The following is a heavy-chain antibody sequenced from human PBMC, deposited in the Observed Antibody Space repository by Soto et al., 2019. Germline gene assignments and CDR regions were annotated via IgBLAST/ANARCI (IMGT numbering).Heavy chain of an antibody. CDR1: GFTFSSYS. J-gene: IGHJ3*02. CDR3: ARDITIFVVVAPFDI. Sequence: EVQLVESGGGLVQPGGSLRLSCAASGFTFSSYSMNWVRQAPGKGLEWVSYISSSSSTIYYADSVKGRFTISRDNAKNSLYLQMTSLRDEDTAVYYCARDITIFVVVAPFDIWGQGTMVTVSS. V-gene: IGHV3-48*02. CDR2: ISSSSSTI. D-gene: IGHD3-3*01.